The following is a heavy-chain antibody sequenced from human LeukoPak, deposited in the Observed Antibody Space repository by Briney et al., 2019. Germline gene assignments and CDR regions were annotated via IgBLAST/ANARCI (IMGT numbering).Heavy chain of an antibody. D-gene: IGHD6-13*01. Sequence: GGSLRLSCAASGFTFRSYSMNWVRQAPGKGLEWVSYISSSSGTTYHADSVEGRLTISRDDAKESLYLRMSSLRAEDTAVYYCARGDVAAAGKRFFDYWGQGTLVTVSS. CDR2: ISSSSGTT. J-gene: IGHJ4*02. V-gene: IGHV3-48*01. CDR1: GFTFRSYS. CDR3: ARGDVAAAGKRFFDY.